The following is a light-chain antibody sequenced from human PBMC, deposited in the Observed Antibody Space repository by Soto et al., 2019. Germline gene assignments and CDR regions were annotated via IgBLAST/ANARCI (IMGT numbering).Light chain of an antibody. CDR2: DVS. Sequence: QSALTQPASVSGSPGQSITISCTGTSSDIGGYNYVSWYQQHPDKAPKVMIYDVSNRPSGVSNRVSGSKSGNTASLTISGLQAEDEADYYCSSYSSSNTHVVFGGGTKVTVL. CDR3: SSYSSSNTHVV. V-gene: IGLV2-14*01. J-gene: IGLJ2*01. CDR1: SSDIGGYNY.